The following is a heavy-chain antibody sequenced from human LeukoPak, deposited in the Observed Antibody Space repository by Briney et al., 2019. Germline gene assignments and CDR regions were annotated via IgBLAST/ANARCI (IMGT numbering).Heavy chain of an antibody. V-gene: IGHV3-23*01. CDR2: ISGSGGST. D-gene: IGHD3-10*01. CDR1: GFTFSSYA. CDR3: AKYYAPLLLWLGEVYDY. Sequence: GGSLRLSCAASGFTFSSYAMSWVRQAPGKGLEWVSAISGSGGSTYYADSVKGRFTISRDNSKNTLYLQMNSLRAEDTAVYYCAKYYAPLLLWLGEVYDYWGQGTLVTVSS. J-gene: IGHJ4*02.